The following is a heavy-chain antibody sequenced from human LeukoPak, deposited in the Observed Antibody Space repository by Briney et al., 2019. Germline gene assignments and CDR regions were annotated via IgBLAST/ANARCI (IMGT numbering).Heavy chain of an antibody. CDR2: ISYDGSNK. J-gene: IGHJ4*02. D-gene: IGHD4-17*01. CDR3: ARDGGDTVTSPFDY. CDR1: GFTFSSYG. V-gene: IGHV3-30*03. Sequence: GRSLRLSCAASGFTFSSYGMHWVRQAPGKGLEWVAVISYDGSNKYYADSVKGRFTISRDNSKNTLYLQMNSLRAEDTAVYYCARDGGDTVTSPFDYWGQGTLVTVSS.